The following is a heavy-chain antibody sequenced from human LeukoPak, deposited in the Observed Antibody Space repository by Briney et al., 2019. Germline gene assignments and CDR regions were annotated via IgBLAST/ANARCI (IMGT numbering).Heavy chain of an antibody. CDR2: IDWDDDK. D-gene: IGHD2/OR15-2a*01. CDR1: GFSLTTSGMC. Sequence: SGPTLVNPTQTLTLTCTFSGFSLTTSGMCVSWIRQAPGKALEWLARIDWDDDKFYSTSLKTRLTISKDTSKNQVVLTMTNMAAMITATYYCARISGMGSTTVPFDYWGQGTLVTVSS. J-gene: IGHJ4*02. V-gene: IGHV2-70*17. CDR3: ARISGMGSTTVPFDY.